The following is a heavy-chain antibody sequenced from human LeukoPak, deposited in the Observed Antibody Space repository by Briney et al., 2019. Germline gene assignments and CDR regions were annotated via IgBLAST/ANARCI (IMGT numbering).Heavy chain of an antibody. CDR3: ARGIYDTSGYYYLPFDD. V-gene: IGHV4-34*01. CDR2: INHSGST. Sequence: SETLSLTCAVYGGSFSGYYWSWIRQPPGKGLEWIGEINHSGSTNYNPSLKSRVTISVDTSKNQFSLKLSSVTAADTAVYYCARGIYDTSGYYYLPFDDWGQGTLVTVSS. CDR1: GGSFSGYY. J-gene: IGHJ4*02. D-gene: IGHD3-22*01.